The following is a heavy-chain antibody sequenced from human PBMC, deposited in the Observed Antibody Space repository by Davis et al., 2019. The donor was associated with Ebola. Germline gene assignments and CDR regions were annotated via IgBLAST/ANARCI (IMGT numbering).Heavy chain of an antibody. V-gene: IGHV4-31*03. CDR3: AKGHRPYGPLTFPEPPPDNWFDP. D-gene: IGHD1-14*01. CDR1: GGSISSGGYY. CDR2: IYYSGST. Sequence: SETLSLTCTVSGGSISSGGYYWSWIRQHPGKGLEWIGYIYYSGSTYYNPSLKSRVTISVDTSKNQFSLKLSSVTAADKAVYYCAKGHRPYGPLTFPEPPPDNWFDPWGQGTLVTVSS. J-gene: IGHJ5*02.